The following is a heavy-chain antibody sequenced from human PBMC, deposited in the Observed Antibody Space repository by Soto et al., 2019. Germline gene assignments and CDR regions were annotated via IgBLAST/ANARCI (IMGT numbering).Heavy chain of an antibody. CDR1: GGSISSGGYY. D-gene: IGHD4-17*01. J-gene: IGHJ6*02. CDR3: ARDYRMLRSYYGMDV. Sequence: QVQLQESGPGLVKPSQTLSLTCTVSGGSISSGGYYWSWIRQHPGKGLEWIGYIYYSGSTYYNPSLKSRVTISVDTSKNHFSLKLSAVTAADTAVYYCARDYRMLRSYYGMDVGGQGTTVTVSS. CDR2: IYYSGST. V-gene: IGHV4-31*03.